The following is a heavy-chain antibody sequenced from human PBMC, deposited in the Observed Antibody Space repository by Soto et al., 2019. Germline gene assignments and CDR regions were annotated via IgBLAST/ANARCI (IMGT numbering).Heavy chain of an antibody. D-gene: IGHD1-26*01. J-gene: IGHJ4*02. CDR2: IYHSGST. CDR1: GGSISSGGYS. CDR3: AAGGGPPRYY. V-gene: IGHV4-30-2*01. Sequence: QLQLPQSGSGLVKPSQTLSLTCAVSGGSISSGGYSWSWIRQPPGKGLEWIGYIYHSGSTYYNPSLKSRVTISVDRSMNQFSLRLSSVTAADTAVYYCAAGGGPPRYYWRQGTLVTVAS.